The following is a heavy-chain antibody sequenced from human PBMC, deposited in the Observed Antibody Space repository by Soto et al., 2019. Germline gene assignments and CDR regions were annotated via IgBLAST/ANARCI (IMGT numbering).Heavy chain of an antibody. V-gene: IGHV4-59*01. CDR3: ARERVAESGSYYRYYYYGMDV. Sequence: SETLSLTCTVSGGSISSYYWSWIRQPPGKGLGWIGYIYYSGSTNYNPSLKSRVTISVDTSKNQFSLKLSSVTAADTAVYYCARERVAESGSYYRYYYYGMDVWGQGTTVTVSS. CDR1: GGSISSYY. D-gene: IGHD1-26*01. CDR2: IYYSGST. J-gene: IGHJ6*02.